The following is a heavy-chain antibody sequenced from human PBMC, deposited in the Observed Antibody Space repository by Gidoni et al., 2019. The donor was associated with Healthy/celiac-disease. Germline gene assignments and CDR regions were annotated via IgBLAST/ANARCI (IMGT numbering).Heavy chain of an antibody. J-gene: IGHJ4*02. Sequence: QFQLVESGGGLVKPGGSLRLSCAASGFPFRDYYMSWIRQAPGKGLEWGLYISSSGSTIYYADAVKGRFTISRDNAKNSLYLQMNSLRAEDTAVYYCASMGVVPAAISPDYWGQGTLVTVSS. CDR1: GFPFRDYY. CDR2: ISSSGSTI. D-gene: IGHD2-2*02. CDR3: ASMGVVPAAISPDY. V-gene: IGHV3-11*04.